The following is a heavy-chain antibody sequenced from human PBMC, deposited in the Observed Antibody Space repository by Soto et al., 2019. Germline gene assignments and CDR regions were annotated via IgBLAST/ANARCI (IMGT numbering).Heavy chain of an antibody. Sequence: SETLSLTCRLSGGSITGAYYWNWIRQHPGKGLEWIGSIHYRGSTYYNPSLKTRITISLDRSNNQFSLNLSSVTAADTAVYYCARVRDSFGLDVWGQGTAVTVSS. CDR3: ARVRDSFGLDV. V-gene: IGHV4-31*03. J-gene: IGHJ6*02. D-gene: IGHD2-15*01. CDR1: GGSITGAYY. CDR2: IHYRGST.